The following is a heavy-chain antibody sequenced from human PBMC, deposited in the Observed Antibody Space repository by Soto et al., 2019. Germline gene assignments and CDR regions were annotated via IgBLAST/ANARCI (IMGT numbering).Heavy chain of an antibody. D-gene: IGHD2-2*01. CDR1: GGTFSSYA. J-gene: IGHJ6*02. Sequence: GASVKLSCKASGGTFSSYAISWVRQAPGQGLEWVGWISAYNGNSNYAQKYHGRVTMTTDTSTNTAYMEMSSLRSDDTAVYYCARIADCSTTSCSFPSRFHIRGYYYYYGLDVWGQGTTVTVSS. CDR3: ARIADCSTTSCSFPSRFHIRGYYYYYGLDV. CDR2: ISAYNGNS. V-gene: IGHV1-18*01.